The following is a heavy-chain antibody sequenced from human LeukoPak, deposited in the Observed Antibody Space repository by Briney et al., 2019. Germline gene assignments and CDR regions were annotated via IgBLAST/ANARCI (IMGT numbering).Heavy chain of an antibody. J-gene: IGHJ4*02. CDR2: MNPNSGNT. V-gene: IGHV1-8*01. Sequence: ASVKVSCKASGYTFTSYDINWVRQATGQGLEWMGWMNPNSGNTSYAQKFQGRVTMTRNTSISTAYMELSSLSSEDTAVYYCARMALAAAGKSLGYWGQGTLVTVSS. D-gene: IGHD6-13*01. CDR3: ARMALAAAGKSLGY. CDR1: GYTFTSYD.